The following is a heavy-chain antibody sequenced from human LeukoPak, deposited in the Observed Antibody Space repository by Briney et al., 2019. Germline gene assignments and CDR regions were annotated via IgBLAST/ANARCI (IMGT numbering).Heavy chain of an antibody. V-gene: IGHV2-5*02. CDR2: IYWDDDE. Sequence: SGPTLVKPTQTLTLTCTFSGFSLSTRGVGVGWIRQPPGKALGWLALIYWDDDERYSPSLKSRLTITKDTSKNQVVLTMTNMDPVDTATYYCAHRESSSWRNYFDYWGQGTLVTVSS. CDR3: AHRESSSWRNYFDY. D-gene: IGHD6-13*01. CDR1: GFSLSTRGVG. J-gene: IGHJ4*02.